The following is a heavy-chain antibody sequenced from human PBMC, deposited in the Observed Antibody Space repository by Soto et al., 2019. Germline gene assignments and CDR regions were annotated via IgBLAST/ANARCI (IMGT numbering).Heavy chain of an antibody. CDR3: ARVERGTATTVVDAFDI. CDR1: GGFVTSGSYY. V-gene: IGHV4-34*01. D-gene: IGHD1-1*01. Sequence: SETLSLTCAVYGGFVTSGSYYWSWIRQPPGKGLEWIGEMSHSGGTHFNPSLKSRVTISVDTSKNQFTLKMSSVTAADTALYYCARVERGTATTVVDAFDIWGPGTMVTVSS. CDR2: MSHSGGT. J-gene: IGHJ3*02.